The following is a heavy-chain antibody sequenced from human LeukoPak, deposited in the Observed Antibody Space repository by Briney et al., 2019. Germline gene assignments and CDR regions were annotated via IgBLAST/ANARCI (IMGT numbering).Heavy chain of an antibody. V-gene: IGHV3-20*04. CDR3: ARALRRYKYDYSSPDY. CDR1: GFTFDDYG. Sequence: PGGSLRLSCAASGFTFDDYGMSWVRQAPGKGLEWVSGINWNGGSTGYADSVKGRFTISRDNAKNSLYLQMNSLRAEDTALYYCARALRRYKYDYSSPDYWGQGTLVTVSS. J-gene: IGHJ4*02. CDR2: INWNGGST. D-gene: IGHD3-16*01.